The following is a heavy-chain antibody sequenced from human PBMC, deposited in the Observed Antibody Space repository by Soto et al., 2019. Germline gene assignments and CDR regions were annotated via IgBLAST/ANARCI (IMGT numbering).Heavy chain of an antibody. CDR2: ISGRGGST. J-gene: IGHJ4*02. D-gene: IGHD1-1*01. V-gene: IGHV3-23*01. CDR3: ARSSGDTWEQYSFEY. CDR1: GFIFSDYS. Sequence: EVQLLESGGGLVLPGGSLRLSCAASGFIFSDYSMSWVRQAPGKGLEWVSGISGRGGSTYYADSVKGRFTISRDSSRNTLFLQMNSLRAEDTALYFCARSSGDTWEQYSFEYWGQGTLVPVSS.